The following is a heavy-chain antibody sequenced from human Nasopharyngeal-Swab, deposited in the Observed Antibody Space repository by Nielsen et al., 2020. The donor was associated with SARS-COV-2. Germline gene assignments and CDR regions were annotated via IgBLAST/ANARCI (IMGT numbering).Heavy chain of an antibody. CDR2: IYHSGST. CDR1: GGSISSSNW. Sequence: SETLSLTCAVSGGSISSSNWWSWVRQPPGKGLEWIGEIYHSGSTNYNPSLKSRVTILVDESKNQFSLKLSSVTAADTAVYFCARDVVGATTTDAFDIWCQWTMVTVSS. J-gene: IGHJ3*02. V-gene: IGHV4-4*02. CDR3: ARDVVGATTTDAFDI. D-gene: IGHD1-26*01.